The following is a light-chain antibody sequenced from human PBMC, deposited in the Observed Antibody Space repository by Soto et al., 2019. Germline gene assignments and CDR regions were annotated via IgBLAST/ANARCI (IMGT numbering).Light chain of an antibody. Sequence: QAVVTQPPSVSGAPGQGVTISCTGSSSNIGAGYDVHWYQHRPGTAPKLLFYDNNSRPSGVPDRFSGSKSGTSASLAITGLQAEDEADYYCQSYDNILSVVFGGGTKLTVL. CDR3: QSYDNILSVV. J-gene: IGLJ2*01. V-gene: IGLV1-40*01. CDR2: DNN. CDR1: SSNIGAGYD.